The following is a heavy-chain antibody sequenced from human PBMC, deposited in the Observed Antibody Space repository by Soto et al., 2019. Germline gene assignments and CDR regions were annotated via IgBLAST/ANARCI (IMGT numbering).Heavy chain of an antibody. D-gene: IGHD3-3*02. J-gene: IGHJ4*02. V-gene: IGHV3-33*01. CDR3: ARGRRSFGPFDY. Sequence: GGSLRLSCAASGFTFSSYGMHWVRQAPGKGLEWVAVIWYDGSNKYYADSVKGRFTISRDNSKNTLYLQMNSLRAEDTAVYYCARGRRSFGPFDYWGQGTLVTVSS. CDR1: GFTFSSYG. CDR2: IWYDGSNK.